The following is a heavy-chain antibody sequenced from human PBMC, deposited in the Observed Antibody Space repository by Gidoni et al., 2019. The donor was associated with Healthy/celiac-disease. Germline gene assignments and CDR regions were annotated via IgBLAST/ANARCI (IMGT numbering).Heavy chain of an antibody. CDR1: GGSVSSGSYY. D-gene: IGHD5-18*01. V-gene: IGHV4-61*01. CDR2: IYYSGST. J-gene: IGHJ6*02. CDR3: ARDEGYGGTVDV. Sequence: QVQLQESGPGLVNPSETLSLTCTVPGGSVSSGSYYWSWIRQPPGKGLEWIGYIYYSGSTNYNPSLKSRVTISVDTSKNQFSLKLSSVTAADTAVYYCARDEGYGGTVDVWGQGTTVTVSS.